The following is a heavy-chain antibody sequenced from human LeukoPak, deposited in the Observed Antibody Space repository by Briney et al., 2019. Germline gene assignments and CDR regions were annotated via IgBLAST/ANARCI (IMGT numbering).Heavy chain of an antibody. J-gene: IGHJ3*02. CDR3: ARELGEGAFDI. CDR1: GFTFSSYS. CDR2: ISSSSSYI. V-gene: IGHV3-21*01. Sequence: GGSLRLSCAASGFTFSSYSMNWVRQAPGKGLEWVSSISSSSSYIYYADSVKGRFTISRDNAKNSLYLQMNSLRAEDTAVYYCARELGEGAFDIWGQGIMVTVSS.